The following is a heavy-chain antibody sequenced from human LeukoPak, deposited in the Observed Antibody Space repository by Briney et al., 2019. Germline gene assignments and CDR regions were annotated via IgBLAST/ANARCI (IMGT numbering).Heavy chain of an antibody. CDR3: ARTHSNGWYSLGYYYMDV. CDR1: GGTFSSYA. V-gene: IGHV1-69*05. J-gene: IGHJ6*03. CDR2: IIPIFGTA. Sequence: SVKVSCKASGGTFSSYAISWVRQAPGQGLEWMGGIIPIFGTANYAQKFQGRVTMTTDTSTSTAYMEMRSLRSDDTAVYYCARTHSNGWYSLGYYYMDVWGKGTTVTVSS. D-gene: IGHD6-19*01.